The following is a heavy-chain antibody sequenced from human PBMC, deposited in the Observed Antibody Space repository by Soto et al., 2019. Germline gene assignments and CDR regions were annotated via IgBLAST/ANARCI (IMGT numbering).Heavy chain of an antibody. D-gene: IGHD3-22*01. J-gene: IGHJ4*02. CDR1: GFTFDDYA. CDR2: ISWNSGSI. Sequence: HPGGSLRLSCAASGFTFDDYAMHWVRQAPGKGLEWVSGISWNSGSIGYADSVKGRFTISRDNAKNSLYLQMNSLRAEDTALYYCAKDPDYYDSSGHFDYWGQGTLVTVSS. CDR3: AKDPDYYDSSGHFDY. V-gene: IGHV3-9*01.